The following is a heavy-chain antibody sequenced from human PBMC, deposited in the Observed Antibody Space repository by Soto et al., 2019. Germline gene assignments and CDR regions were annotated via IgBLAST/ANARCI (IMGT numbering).Heavy chain of an antibody. J-gene: IGHJ6*03. CDR3: ARCEYSSSSGGYHYYYMDV. CDR2: IYHSGST. V-gene: IGHV4-4*02. CDR1: SGSISSSNW. D-gene: IGHD6-6*01. Sequence: QVQLQESGPGLVKPSGTLSLTCAVSSGSISSSNWWSWVRQPPGKGLEWIGEIYHSGSTNYNPSLKSRVTISVDKSKNQFSLKLSSVTAADTAVYYCARCEYSSSSGGYHYYYMDVWGKGTTVTVSS.